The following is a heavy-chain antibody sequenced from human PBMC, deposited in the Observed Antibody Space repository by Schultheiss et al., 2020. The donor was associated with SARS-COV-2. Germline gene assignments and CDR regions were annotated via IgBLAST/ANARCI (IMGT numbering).Heavy chain of an antibody. J-gene: IGHJ4*02. V-gene: IGHV4-30-4*01. CDR1: GGSISSGDYY. D-gene: IGHD3-22*01. Sequence: SQTLSLTCTVSGGSISSGDYYWSWIRQPPGKGLEWIGYIYYSGSTYYNPSLKSRVTISVDTSKNQFSLKLSSVTAADTAVYYCASVLFYDSSGYGVDYWGQGTLVTVSS. CDR2: IYYSGST. CDR3: ASVLFYDSSGYGVDY.